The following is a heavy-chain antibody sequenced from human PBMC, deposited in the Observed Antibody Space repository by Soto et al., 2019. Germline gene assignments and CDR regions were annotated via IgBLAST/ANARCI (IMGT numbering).Heavy chain of an antibody. V-gene: IGHV3-48*03. CDR2: ISSSGSTI. CDR1: GFTFSSYE. J-gene: IGHJ4*02. Sequence: PGGSLRLSCAASGFTFSSYEMNWVRQAPGKGLEWVSYISSSGSTIYYADSVKGRFTISRDNAKNSLYLQMNSLRAEDTAVYYCARCYYGDSLGLLDYWGQGTLVTVSS. D-gene: IGHD4-17*01. CDR3: ARCYYGDSLGLLDY.